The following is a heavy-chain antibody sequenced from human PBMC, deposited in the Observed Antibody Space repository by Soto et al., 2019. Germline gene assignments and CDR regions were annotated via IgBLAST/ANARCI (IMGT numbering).Heavy chain of an antibody. CDR1: GFPFDRYA. CDR3: AKGRIAVAAGAFDS. Sequence: QVHLAESGGGVVQPGTSLRLSCAASGFPFDRYAMHWVRQAPGKGLEWVAAMWYDGSNTYYGESVKGRFLISRDNSKNTVYLEINSLRAEDTAVYFCAKGRIAVAAGAFDSWGPGTRVIVSS. CDR2: MWYDGSNT. J-gene: IGHJ3*01. D-gene: IGHD6-19*01. V-gene: IGHV3-33*03.